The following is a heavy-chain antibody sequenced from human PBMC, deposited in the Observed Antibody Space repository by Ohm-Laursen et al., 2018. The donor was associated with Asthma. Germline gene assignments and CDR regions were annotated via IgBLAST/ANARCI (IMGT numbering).Heavy chain of an antibody. CDR1: GFTFSNYG. D-gene: IGHD6-19*01. J-gene: IGHJ4*02. Sequence: SLRLSCSASGFTFSNYGMHWVRQAPGKGLEWVAVISYDGSDKYYADSVKGRFTISRDNSKNTLYLQMSSLRAEDTAVYYCARRKSYSSGWLGLDYWGQGTLVTVSS. CDR3: ARRKSYSSGWLGLDY. CDR2: ISYDGSDK. V-gene: IGHV3-30*03.